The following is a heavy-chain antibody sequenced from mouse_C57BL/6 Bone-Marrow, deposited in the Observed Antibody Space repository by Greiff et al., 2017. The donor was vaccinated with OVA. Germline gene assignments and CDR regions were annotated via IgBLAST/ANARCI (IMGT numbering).Heavy chain of an antibody. Sequence: EVQLQQSGPELVKPGASVKISCKASGYTFTDYYMNWVKQSHGKSLEWIGDINPNNGGTSYNQKFKGKATLTVDKSSSTAYMELRSLTSEDSAVYYCAKRGYYGRVGWYFDVWGTGTTVTVSS. CDR2: INPNNGGT. D-gene: IGHD2-1*01. CDR1: GYTFTDYY. V-gene: IGHV1-26*01. CDR3: AKRGYYGRVGWYFDV. J-gene: IGHJ1*03.